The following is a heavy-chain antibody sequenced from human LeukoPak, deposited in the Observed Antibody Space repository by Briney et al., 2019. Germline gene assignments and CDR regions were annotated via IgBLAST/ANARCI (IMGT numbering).Heavy chain of an antibody. CDR3: ARSLRKYCSSTSCPRGYNWFDP. CDR2: IYHSGST. D-gene: IGHD2-2*01. CDR1: GYSISSGYY. Sequence: SETLSLTCAVSGYSISSGYYWGWIRQPPGKGLEWIGSIYHSGSTYYNPSIKSRVTISVDTSKNQFSLKLSSVTAADTAVYYCARSLRKYCSSTSCPRGYNWFDPWGQGTLVTVSS. J-gene: IGHJ5*02. V-gene: IGHV4-38-2*01.